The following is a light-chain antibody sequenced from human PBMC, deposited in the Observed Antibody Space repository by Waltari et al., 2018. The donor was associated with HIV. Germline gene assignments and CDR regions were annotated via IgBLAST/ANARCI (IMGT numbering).Light chain of an antibody. CDR1: SSNIGSNY. CDR3: AAWDDSLSGRV. CDR2: GSN. J-gene: IGLJ3*02. V-gene: IGLV1-47*01. Sequence: QSVLTQSPSASGTPGQRVTITCSGSSSNIGSNYVYWYQQLPGKAPKLLIYGSNKRPPGVPDRFSGSKSGTSASLALCWLRSEDEADYYCAAWDDSLSGRVFGGGTKLTVL.